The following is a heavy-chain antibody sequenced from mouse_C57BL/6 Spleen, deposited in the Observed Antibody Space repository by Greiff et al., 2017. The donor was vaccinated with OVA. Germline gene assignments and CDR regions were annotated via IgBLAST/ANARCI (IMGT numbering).Heavy chain of an antibody. V-gene: IGHV1-59*01. Sequence: VQLQQPGAELVRPGTSVKLSCKASGYTFTSYWMHWVKQRPGQGLEWIGVIDPSDSYTNYNQKFKGKATLTVDTSSSTAHMQLSSLTSEDSAVYYCARSNYYGSSPHAMDYWGQGTSVTVSS. CDR3: ARSNYYGSSPHAMDY. CDR1: GYTFTSYW. D-gene: IGHD1-1*01. J-gene: IGHJ4*01. CDR2: IDPSDSYT.